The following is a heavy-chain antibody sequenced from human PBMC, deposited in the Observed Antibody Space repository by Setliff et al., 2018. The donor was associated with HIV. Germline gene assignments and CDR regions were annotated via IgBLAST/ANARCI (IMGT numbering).Heavy chain of an antibody. J-gene: IGHJ3*02. D-gene: IGHD2-15*01. CDR1: GGSISTSY. Sequence: SETLSLTCTVSGGSISTSYWNWIRQPPGKGLEWIAYIYISGTTNYNPSRKSRVTIALDTSRNQFSPKLGSVTAADTAMYYCAREHCSGGSCNGFDIWGQGTMVTVSS. CDR3: AREHCSGGSCNGFDI. CDR2: IYISGTT. V-gene: IGHV4-4*09.